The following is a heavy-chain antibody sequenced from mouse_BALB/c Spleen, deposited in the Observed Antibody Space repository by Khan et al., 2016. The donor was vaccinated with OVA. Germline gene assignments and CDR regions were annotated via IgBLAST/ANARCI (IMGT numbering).Heavy chain of an antibody. J-gene: IGHJ2*01. CDR3: ARKAYRYDEYYFDY. Sequence: EVQLVESGGDLVKPGGSLKLSCAASGFTFSSYVMSWVRQTPEKRLEWVASISSGGSTYYPDSVKGRFTISRDNARNILYLQMSSLRSEDTAIYYCARKAYRYDEYYFDYWGQGTTLTVSA. CDR1: GFTFSSYV. CDR2: ISSGGST. D-gene: IGHD2-14*01. V-gene: IGHV5-6-5*01.